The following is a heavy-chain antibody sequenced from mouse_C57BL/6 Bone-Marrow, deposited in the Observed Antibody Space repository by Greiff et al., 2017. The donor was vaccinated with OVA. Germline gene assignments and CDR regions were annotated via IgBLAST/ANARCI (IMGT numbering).Heavy chain of an antibody. CDR1: GYTFTSYW. D-gene: IGHD1-1*01. J-gene: IGHJ2*01. V-gene: IGHV1-55*01. CDR3: GRRDGSSRGYYFDY. CDR2: IYPGSGST. Sequence: QVQLQQPGAELVKPGASVKMSCKASGYTFTSYWITWVKQRPGQGLEWIGDIYPGSGSTNYNEKFKSKATLTVDTSSSTAYMQLSSLTSEDSAVYYCGRRDGSSRGYYFDYWGQGTTLTVAS.